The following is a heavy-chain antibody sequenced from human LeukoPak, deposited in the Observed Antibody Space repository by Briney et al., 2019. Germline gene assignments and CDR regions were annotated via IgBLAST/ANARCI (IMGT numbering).Heavy chain of an antibody. CDR1: VGSFCGDN. D-gene: IGHD3-10*01. Sequence: PSETLSLTCAVYVGSFCGDNWGWIRHTPRKGLEWIWEIYNSGSTNYNPSLKSRVTISVDTSKNQCSLKLSSVTAADTDVYYCARVPRGNLRYYYYYMDVWGKGTTVTVSS. J-gene: IGHJ6*03. V-gene: IGHV4-34*01. CDR2: IYNSGST. CDR3: ARVPRGNLRYYYYYMDV.